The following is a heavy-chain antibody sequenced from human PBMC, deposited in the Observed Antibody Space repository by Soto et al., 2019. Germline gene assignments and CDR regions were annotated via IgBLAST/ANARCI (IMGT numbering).Heavy chain of an antibody. V-gene: IGHV1-46*01. J-gene: IGHJ4*02. CDR3: ARDSSASATSYSFDN. D-gene: IGHD3-10*01. CDR1: GYKFINHY. CDR2: INPNGGGT. Sequence: QVQLVQSGAEVKKPGASVKVSCKASGYKFINHYIHWVRQAPGEGLEWMGIINPNGGGTDYAQKFQDRVTMTTDTYMNTVHMALSSLTSEDTAVYFCARDSSASATSYSFDNCGQGTLVSFAP.